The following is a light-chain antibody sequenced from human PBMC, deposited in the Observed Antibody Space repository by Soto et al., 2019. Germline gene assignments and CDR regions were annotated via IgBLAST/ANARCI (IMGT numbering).Light chain of an antibody. V-gene: IGKV1-5*01. Sequence: DIQRTQSPSTLSASVGYRVTITCRASQSISDRLAWYQRKPGKDPNLLIFDASSLESGVPSRFSGSGSGTEFTLTISSLQPDDFATYYCQHYSTVWAFGQGTKVDIK. CDR1: QSISDR. CDR3: QHYSTVWA. CDR2: DAS. J-gene: IGKJ1*01.